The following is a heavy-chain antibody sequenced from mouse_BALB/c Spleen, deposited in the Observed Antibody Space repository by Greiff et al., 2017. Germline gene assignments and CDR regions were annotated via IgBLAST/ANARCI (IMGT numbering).Heavy chain of an antibody. J-gene: IGHJ4*01. V-gene: IGHV1-5*01. CDR3: TKGLLRLHPDYAMDY. CDR1: GYTFTSYW. Sequence: VHVKQSGTVLARPGASVKMSCKASGYTFTSYWMHWVKQRPGQGLEWIGAIYPGNSDTSYNQKFKGKAKLTAVTSTSTAYMELSSLTNEDSAVYYCTKGLLRLHPDYAMDYWGQGTSVTVSS. CDR2: IYPGNSDT. D-gene: IGHD1-2*01.